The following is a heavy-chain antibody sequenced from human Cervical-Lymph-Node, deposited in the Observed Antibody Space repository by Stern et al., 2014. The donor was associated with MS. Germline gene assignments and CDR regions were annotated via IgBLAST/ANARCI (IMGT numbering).Heavy chain of an antibody. J-gene: IGHJ6*02. CDR3: ARLGVAGTNYYYGMDV. CDR2: MSAYNGNT. Sequence: VQLVESGAEVKKPGASVKVSCKASGYTFTSYGISWVRQAPGQGLEWMGWMSAYNGNTNYAQKLQGRVTMTTDTSTSTAYMELRSLRSDDTAVYYCARLGVAGTNYYYGMDVWGQGTTVTVSS. V-gene: IGHV1-18*04. CDR1: GYTFTSYG. D-gene: IGHD6-19*01.